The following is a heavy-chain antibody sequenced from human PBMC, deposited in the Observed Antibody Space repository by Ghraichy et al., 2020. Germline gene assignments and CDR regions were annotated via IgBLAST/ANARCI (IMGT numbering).Heavy chain of an antibody. D-gene: IGHD2-21*02. Sequence: GESLRLSCATSGFIFSSNSMNWVRQAPGKGLEWVSTISSSGTYIYYADSLKGRFTISRDNAKKTLYLQMNGLRAEDTAAYYCARDSGGDYLGTFDIWGQGTMVTVSS. CDR1: GFIFSSNS. CDR2: ISSSGTYI. J-gene: IGHJ3*02. CDR3: ARDSGGDYLGTFDI. V-gene: IGHV3-21*01.